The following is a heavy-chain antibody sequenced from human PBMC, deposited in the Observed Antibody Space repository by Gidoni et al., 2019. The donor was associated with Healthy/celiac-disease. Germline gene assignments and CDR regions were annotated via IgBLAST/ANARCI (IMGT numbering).Heavy chain of an antibody. CDR3: ARDYYGSGSLAFRD. J-gene: IGHJ4*02. CDR2: INPNSGGT. CDR1: GYTFTGDY. Sequence: ASGYTFTGDYMRWVRQAPGQGLEWMGWINPNSGGTNYAQKFQGWVTMTRDTSISTAYMELSRLRSDDTAVYYCARDYYGSGSLAFRDWGQGTLVTVSS. D-gene: IGHD3-10*01. V-gene: IGHV1-2*04.